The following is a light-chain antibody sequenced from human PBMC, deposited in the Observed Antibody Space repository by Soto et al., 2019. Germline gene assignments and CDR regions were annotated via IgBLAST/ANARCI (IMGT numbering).Light chain of an antibody. V-gene: IGKV4-1*01. CDR3: QQYLHTHRT. Sequence: DAVVTQSPDSLAASLGERATINCKSSQSVLYSSNNKNYLAWYQQKPGQPPKLLIHWASTRESGVPDRFSGSGSGTDFTLTISSLQAEDLAVYYCQQYLHTHRTFGQGTKVDIK. CDR1: QSVLYSSNNKNY. J-gene: IGKJ1*01. CDR2: WAS.